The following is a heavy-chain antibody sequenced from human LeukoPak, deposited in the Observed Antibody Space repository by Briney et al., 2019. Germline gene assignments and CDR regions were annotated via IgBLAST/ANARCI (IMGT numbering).Heavy chain of an antibody. CDR3: ARDGIIATYNAFDI. J-gene: IGHJ3*02. Sequence: GGSLRLSCAASGFTFSSYWMSWVRQAPGKGLEWVANIKQDGSEKYYVDSVKGRFTISRDNAKNSLYLQMNSLGAEDTAVYYCARDGIIATYNAFDIWGQGRMVTVSS. CDR2: IKQDGSEK. V-gene: IGHV3-7*01. CDR1: GFTFSSYW. D-gene: IGHD3-16*02.